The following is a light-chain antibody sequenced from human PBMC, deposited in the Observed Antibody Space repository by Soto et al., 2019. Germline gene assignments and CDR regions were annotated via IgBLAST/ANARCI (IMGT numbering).Light chain of an antibody. CDR2: DAS. CDR3: QQFDSVPCT. CDR1: HDIKNY. V-gene: IGKV1-33*01. J-gene: IGKJ2*02. Sequence: IQMTQSPSSLSASVGDRVTLTCQASHDIKNYLIWYQQKAGGAPKLLIYDASSLGAGVSSRFSGSGSGTHFTLTITSLQPEDIATYYCQQFDSVPCTFGQGTKLEI.